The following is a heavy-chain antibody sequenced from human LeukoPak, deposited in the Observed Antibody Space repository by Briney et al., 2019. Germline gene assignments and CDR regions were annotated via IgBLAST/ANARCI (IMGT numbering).Heavy chain of an antibody. CDR2: IYYSGGT. D-gene: IGHD3-22*01. V-gene: IGHV4-59*08. CDR1: GGSVTSYY. Sequence: SETLSLTCSVSGGSVTSYYWSWIRQSPGKGLEWIGYIYYSGGTNYNPSLKSRVTISIDTSKNQFSLKLSSVTAADTAVYYCVRVTYFYDTSGFPLPTIWGQGTMVTVSS. J-gene: IGHJ3*02. CDR3: VRVTYFYDTSGFPLPTI.